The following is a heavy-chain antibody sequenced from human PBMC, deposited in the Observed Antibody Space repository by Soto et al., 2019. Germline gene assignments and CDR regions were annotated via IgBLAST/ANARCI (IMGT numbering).Heavy chain of an antibody. CDR3: ARHGWEGGYCSGGSCYPIDWFDP. CDR1: GGSISSYY. Sequence: SETLSLTCTVSGGSISSYYWSWIRQPPGKGLEWIGYIYYRGSTNYTPSLKSRVTISVDTSKNQFSLKLSSVTAADTAVYYCARHGWEGGYCSGGSCYPIDWFDPWGQGTLVTSPQ. CDR2: IYYRGST. V-gene: IGHV4-59*08. J-gene: IGHJ5*02. D-gene: IGHD2-15*01.